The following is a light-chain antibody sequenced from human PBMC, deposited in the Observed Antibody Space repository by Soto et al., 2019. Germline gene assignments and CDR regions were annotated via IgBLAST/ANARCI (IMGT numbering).Light chain of an antibody. CDR2: GAS. Sequence: DIQMTQSPSSLSASVGDRVTITCRASQSIGKYLNWYQHKPGKGPKLLIYGASTLQSGVPSRFSGSGSGTDFTLTISSLQPEDVATYYCQQSNSIPPWTFGQGTKVEIK. V-gene: IGKV1-39*01. CDR1: QSIGKY. J-gene: IGKJ1*01. CDR3: QQSNSIPPWT.